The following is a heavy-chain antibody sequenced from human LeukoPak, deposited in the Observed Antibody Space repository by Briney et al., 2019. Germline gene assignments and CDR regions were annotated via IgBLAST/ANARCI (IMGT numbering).Heavy chain of an antibody. D-gene: IGHD1-14*01. J-gene: IGHJ4*02. CDR2: IILNGGAT. V-gene: IGHV1-2*06. CDR1: GFTFTDYY. Sequence: ASVKVSCKASGFTFTDYYPHWVRQAPGQGLEWMGRIILNGGATNYAQKFQGRVTLTRDTSISTAYMELSRQTSDDTAVYYCATDGGNHNFNYWGQGTLVTVSS. CDR3: ATDGGNHNFNY.